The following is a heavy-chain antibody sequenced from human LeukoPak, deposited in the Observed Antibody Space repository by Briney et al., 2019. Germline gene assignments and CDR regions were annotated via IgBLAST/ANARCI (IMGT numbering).Heavy chain of an antibody. CDR2: ISWSSGNI. V-gene: IGHV3-9*01. CDR1: GFTFDDCA. CDR3: ARDAWRRAFNYGMDV. J-gene: IGHJ6*02. Sequence: GGSLRLSCAASGFTFDDCAMHWVRQAPGKGLEWVAGISWSSGNIGYADSVKGRFTISRDNAENSLHLEMNSLRHEDTAVYFCARDAWRRAFNYGMDVWGQGTTVAVSS. D-gene: IGHD5-12*01.